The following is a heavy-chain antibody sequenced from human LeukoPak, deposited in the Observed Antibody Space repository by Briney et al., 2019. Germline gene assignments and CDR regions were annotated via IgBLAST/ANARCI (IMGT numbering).Heavy chain of an antibody. Sequence: GASVKVSCKASGYTFTGYYMHWVRQAPGQGLEWMGWISAYNGNTNYAQKLQGRVTMTTDTSTSTAYMELRSLRSDDTAVYYCARDFQVAAAGTLGPVNYYYYGMDVWGQGTTVTVSS. V-gene: IGHV1-18*04. J-gene: IGHJ6*02. D-gene: IGHD6-13*01. CDR2: ISAYNGNT. CDR1: GYTFTGYY. CDR3: ARDFQVAAAGTLGPVNYYYYGMDV.